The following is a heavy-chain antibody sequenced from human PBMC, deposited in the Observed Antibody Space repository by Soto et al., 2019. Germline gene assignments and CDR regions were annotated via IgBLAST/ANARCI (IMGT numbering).Heavy chain of an antibody. CDR1: GGSISSGGYY. CDR2: IYYSGST. Sequence: QVQLQESGPGLVKPSQTLSLTCTVSGGSISSGGYYWSWIRQHPGKGLEWIGYIYYSGSTYYNPSHKNRVTISVDTSKNQFSLKLSSVTAADTAVYYCARGALGTSPYYFDYWGQGTLVTVSS. J-gene: IGHJ4*02. V-gene: IGHV4-31*03. D-gene: IGHD2-2*01. CDR3: ARGALGTSPYYFDY.